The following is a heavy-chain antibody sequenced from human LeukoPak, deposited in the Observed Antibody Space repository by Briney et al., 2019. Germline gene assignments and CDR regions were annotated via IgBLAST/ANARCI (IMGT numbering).Heavy chain of an antibody. J-gene: IGHJ4*02. Sequence: SVKVSCKASGYTFAAYYMYWVRQAPGQGLEWMGGIIPIFGTANYAQKFQGRVTITADKSTTTAYMELSSLRSEDTAVYYCARSSIIAAAGPYYFDYWGQGTLVTVSS. CDR2: IIPIFGTA. CDR3: ARSSIIAAAGPYYFDY. CDR1: GYTFAAYY. D-gene: IGHD6-13*01. V-gene: IGHV1-69*06.